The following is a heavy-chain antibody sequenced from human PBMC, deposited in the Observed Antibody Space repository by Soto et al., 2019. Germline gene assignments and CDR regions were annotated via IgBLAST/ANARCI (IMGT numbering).Heavy chain of an antibody. J-gene: IGHJ4*02. V-gene: IGHV3-30-3*01. Sequence: GGSLRLSCAASGFTFSNYILHWVRQAPGKGLEWVAMILHDGNNRYYADSVKGRFTISRDNSKSTLYLQMNSLRAEDTAVYYCARDLLSYGDYPGDYWGQGTLVTVSS. D-gene: IGHD4-17*01. CDR2: ILHDGNNR. CDR3: ARDLLSYGDYPGDY. CDR1: GFTFSNYI.